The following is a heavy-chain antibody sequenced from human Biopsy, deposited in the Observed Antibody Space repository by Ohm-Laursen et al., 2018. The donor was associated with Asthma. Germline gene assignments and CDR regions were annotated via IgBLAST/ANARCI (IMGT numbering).Heavy chain of an antibody. CDR2: VYWTGST. D-gene: IGHD6-19*01. CDR3: VRAVRNEQWLAPFDY. Sequence: SETLSLTCSVYGGSISSFYWSWIRRSPEKGLEWMGYVYWTGSTNYNPSLKSRVTMSVDTSKNRIFLELTSVTAADTAIYYCVRAVRNEQWLAPFDYWGQGKPVTVSS. J-gene: IGHJ4*02. CDR1: GGSISSFY. V-gene: IGHV4-59*01.